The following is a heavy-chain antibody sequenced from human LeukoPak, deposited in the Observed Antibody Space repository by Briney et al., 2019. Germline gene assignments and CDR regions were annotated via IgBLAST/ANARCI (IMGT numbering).Heavy chain of an antibody. D-gene: IGHD6-19*01. V-gene: IGHV4-59*12. CDR3: ARERKGQWLVTYYYYYYMDV. CDR1: GGSISSYY. J-gene: IGHJ6*03. Sequence: SETLSLTCTVSGGSISSYYWSWIRQTPGKGLEWIGYIYYSGSTNFNPSLKSRVTISVDTSKNQFSLKLSSVTAADTAVYYCARERKGQWLVTYYYYYYMDVWGKGTTVTISS. CDR2: IYYSGST.